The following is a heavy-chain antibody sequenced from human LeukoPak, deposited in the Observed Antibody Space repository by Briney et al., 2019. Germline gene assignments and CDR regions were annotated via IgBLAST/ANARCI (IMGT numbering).Heavy chain of an antibody. D-gene: IGHD2-2*01. CDR3: AYVGSTGC. V-gene: IGHV3-9*01. J-gene: IGHJ4*02. CDR1: GFTFDDYA. Sequence: GGSLRLSCVAFGFTFDDYAMHWARQAPGKGLEWVSGISWNRNTIAYADSVKRRFTISRDNAKNSLYLQMNSLRVEDTALYYCAYVGSTGCWGQGTLVTVSS. CDR2: ISWNRNTI.